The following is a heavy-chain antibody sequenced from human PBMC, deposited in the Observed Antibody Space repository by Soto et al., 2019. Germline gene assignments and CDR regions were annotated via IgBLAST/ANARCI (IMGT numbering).Heavy chain of an antibody. Sequence: KRSETLSLTCTVSGGSISSYYWSWIRQPPGKGLEWIGYIYYSGSTNYNPSLKSRVTISVDTSKNQFSLKLSSVTAADTAVYYCARDDSGVYSTNYYGMDVWGQGTTVTVSS. D-gene: IGHD1-26*01. J-gene: IGHJ6*02. CDR1: GGSISSYY. CDR2: IYYSGST. V-gene: IGHV4-59*01. CDR3: ARDDSGVYSTNYYGMDV.